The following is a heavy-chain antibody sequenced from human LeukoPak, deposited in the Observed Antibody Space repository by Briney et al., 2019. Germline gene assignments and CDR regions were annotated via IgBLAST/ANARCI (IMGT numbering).Heavy chain of an antibody. CDR3: AKDMAAYYYASGNIDY. Sequence: GGSLRLSCAASGFTFDDYAMHWVRQAPGKGLEWVSLISLDGGSTYYADSVKGRFTISRDNSNNSLYLQMNSLRAEDTALYYCAKDMAAYYYASGNIDYWGQGTLVTVSS. V-gene: IGHV3-43D*03. J-gene: IGHJ4*02. CDR2: ISLDGGST. D-gene: IGHD3-10*01. CDR1: GFTFDDYA.